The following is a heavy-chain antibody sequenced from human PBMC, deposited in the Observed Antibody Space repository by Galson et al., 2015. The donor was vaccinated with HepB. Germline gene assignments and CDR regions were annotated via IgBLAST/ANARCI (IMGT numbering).Heavy chain of an antibody. CDR3: VRSRVELGPDAFDV. CDR2: IYWDGDT. D-gene: IGHD1-7*01. V-gene: IGHV2-5*02. Sequence: PALVKPTQTLTLTCSFSGFSLTTPAVGVGWVRQPPEEALEWLALIYWDGDTRYTPSLENRLSIAKDTSKNQVVLTMTNLDPLDTATYYCVRSRVELGPDAFDVWSQGTMVAVSS. J-gene: IGHJ3*01. CDR1: GFSLTTPAVG.